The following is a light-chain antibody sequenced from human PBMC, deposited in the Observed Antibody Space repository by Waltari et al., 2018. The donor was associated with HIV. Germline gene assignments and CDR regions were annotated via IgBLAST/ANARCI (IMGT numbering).Light chain of an antibody. J-gene: IGLJ2*01. CDR1: SSDIGAYDH. V-gene: IGLV2-14*03. CDR3: SSFTAYTNHVL. Sequence: QSGLTQPASVTGSPGQSITISCSGSSSDIGAYDHVSWYRQHPGEAPKVMIYSVNKRPAGFSERLSGSKSGNTASLTISGLQAEDEAIYHCSSFTAYTNHVLFGGGTRLTVL. CDR2: SVN.